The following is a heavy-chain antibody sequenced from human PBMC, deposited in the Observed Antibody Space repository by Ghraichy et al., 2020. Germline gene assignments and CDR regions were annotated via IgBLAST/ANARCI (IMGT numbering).Heavy chain of an antibody. V-gene: IGHV4-34*01. CDR2: INHSGST. Sequence: QTLSLTCAVYGGSFSGYYWSWIRQPPGKGLEWIGEINHSGSTNYNPSLKSRVTISVDTSKNQFSLKLSSVTAADTAVYYCARALIGYSSGWYFSQYFDYWGQGTLVTVSS. CDR1: GGSFSGYY. J-gene: IGHJ4*02. CDR3: ARALIGYSSGWYFSQYFDY. D-gene: IGHD6-19*01.